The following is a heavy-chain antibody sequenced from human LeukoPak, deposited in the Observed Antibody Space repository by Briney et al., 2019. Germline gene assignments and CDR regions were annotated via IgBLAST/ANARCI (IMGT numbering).Heavy chain of an antibody. Sequence: SETLSLTCTVSGGSISSYYWSWVRQPPGKGLEWIGYIYYSGSTNYNPSLKSRVTISVDTSKNQFSLKLSSVTAADTAVYYCARVNRYCYDISGYPGGHYYYYYMEVWGKGPTVTVSS. CDR1: GGSISSYY. CDR3: ARVNRYCYDISGYPGGHYYYYYMEV. J-gene: IGHJ6*03. CDR2: IYYSGST. D-gene: IGHD3-22*01. V-gene: IGHV4-59*01.